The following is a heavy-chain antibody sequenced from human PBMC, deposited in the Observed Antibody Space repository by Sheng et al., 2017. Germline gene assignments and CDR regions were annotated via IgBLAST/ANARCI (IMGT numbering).Heavy chain of an antibody. D-gene: IGHD6-19*01. J-gene: IGHJ6*02. V-gene: IGHV4-34*01. CDR2: INHSGST. CDR1: GGSFSGYY. CDR3: ARGSPRIAVAGTRSYGMDV. Sequence: QVQLQQWGAGLLKPSETLSLTCAVYGGSFSGYYWSWIRQPPGKGLDWIGEINHSGSTNYNPSLMSRVTISVDTSKNQFSLKLSSVTAADTAVYYCARGSPRIAVAGTRSYGMDVWGQGTTVTVSS.